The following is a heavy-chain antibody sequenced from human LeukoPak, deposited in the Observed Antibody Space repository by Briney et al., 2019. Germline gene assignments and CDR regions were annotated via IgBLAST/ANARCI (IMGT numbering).Heavy chain of an antibody. Sequence: GGSLRLSCAASGVTLSRVWTKWVRQAPGKGLQWVANLQDNGNEKNYVDSVKGRFTISRDNAKNSLYLQMNSLRAEDTAVYYCATYSRDWTGIEYWGQGTLVTVSS. CDR1: GVTLSRVW. CDR3: ATYSRDWTGIEY. V-gene: IGHV3-7*02. D-gene: IGHD3/OR15-3a*01. J-gene: IGHJ4*02. CDR2: LQDNGNEK.